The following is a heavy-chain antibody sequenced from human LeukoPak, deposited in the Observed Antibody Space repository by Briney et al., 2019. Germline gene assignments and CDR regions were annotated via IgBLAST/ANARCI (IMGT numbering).Heavy chain of an antibody. Sequence: GGSLRLSCTASGFTFSSYSMNWVRQAPGKGLEWISYISSSNTTTNYAQSVQGRVTMTRDNAENSLYLQMSSLRAEDTAVYYCARDRGGTDSYGYSRWFDPWGQETLVTVSS. CDR2: ISSSNTTT. D-gene: IGHD5-18*01. J-gene: IGHJ5*02. CDR1: GFTFSSYS. CDR3: ARDRGGTDSYGYSRWFDP. V-gene: IGHV3-48*04.